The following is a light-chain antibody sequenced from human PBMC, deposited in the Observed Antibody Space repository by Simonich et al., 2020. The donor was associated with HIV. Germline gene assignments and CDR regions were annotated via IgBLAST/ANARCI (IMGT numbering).Light chain of an antibody. CDR1: SSDVGGYNY. CDR3: SSYTSSSTVV. Sequence: QSALTQPASLSGSPGQSITISCPGPSSDVGGYNYVSWYQHHPGKAPKLMIYDVSNRPSGVSNRFSGSKSGNTASLTISGLQAEDEADYYCSSYTSSSTVVFGGGTKLTVL. J-gene: IGLJ2*01. CDR2: DVS. V-gene: IGLV2-14*03.